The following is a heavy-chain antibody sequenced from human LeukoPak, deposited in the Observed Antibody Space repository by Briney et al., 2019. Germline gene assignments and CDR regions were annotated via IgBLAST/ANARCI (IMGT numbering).Heavy chain of an antibody. J-gene: IGHJ4*02. Sequence: GGSLRLSCAASGFTVSSNYLSWVSQAQGKGLEWVSVIYSGGSTYNADSVKGRFTISRDNSKNTLYLQMNSLRAEDTAVYYCARAPRCSGGSCYFGIDYWGQGALVTVSS. CDR1: GFTVSSNY. V-gene: IGHV3-53*01. CDR2: IYSGGST. CDR3: ARAPRCSGGSCYFGIDY. D-gene: IGHD2-15*01.